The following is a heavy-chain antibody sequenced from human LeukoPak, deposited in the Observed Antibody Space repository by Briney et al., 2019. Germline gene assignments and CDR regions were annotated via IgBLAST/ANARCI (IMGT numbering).Heavy chain of an antibody. D-gene: IGHD5-24*01. J-gene: IGHJ5*02. CDR1: GYTFTDSY. CDR2: INTNSGGT. V-gene: IGHV1-2*02. CDR3: ARDNSVRDEAWWFNP. Sequence: ASVKVSCKTSGYTFTDSYMHCVRHAPGQGREWMGWINTNSGGTTYAQKFQGRVTLTRDMSTSTDYLELSSLRSEDTAVYYCARDNSVRDEAWWFNPWGQGTLVTVSS.